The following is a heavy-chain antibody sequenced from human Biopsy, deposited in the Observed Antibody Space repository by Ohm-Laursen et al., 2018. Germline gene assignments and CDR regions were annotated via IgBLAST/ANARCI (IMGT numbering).Heavy chain of an antibody. Sequence: TLTLTCTVSGASMTGYFWTWVRQPAGKGLEWIGHIYTIGDPTYNPSLESRVTMSLDTSKNQSSLKMTSLTAADTAVYFCAREDEGLLRALDLWGQGTMVTVSS. CDR1: GASMTGYF. CDR3: AREDEGLLRALDL. V-gene: IGHV4-4*07. CDR2: IYTIGDP. D-gene: IGHD3-3*01. J-gene: IGHJ3*01.